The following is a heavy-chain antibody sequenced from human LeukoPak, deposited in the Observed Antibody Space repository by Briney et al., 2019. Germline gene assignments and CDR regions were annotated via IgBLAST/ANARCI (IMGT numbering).Heavy chain of an antibody. D-gene: IGHD5-24*01. V-gene: IGHV3-48*02. Sequence: GGSLRLSCAASGFTFSTYSMNWVRQAPGKGLEWVSYITTSGSTMYYADSVKGRFTTSRDNVKNSLYLQMNSLRDEDTAVYYCARDLNYSFDYWGQGTLVTVSS. J-gene: IGHJ4*02. CDR3: ARDLNYSFDY. CDR1: GFTFSTYS. CDR2: ITTSGSTM.